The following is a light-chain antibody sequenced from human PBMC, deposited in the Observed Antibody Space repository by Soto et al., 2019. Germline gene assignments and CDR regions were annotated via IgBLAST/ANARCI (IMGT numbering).Light chain of an antibody. V-gene: IGLV1-44*01. CDR3: AAWDDSLNGYA. CDR2: SND. CDR1: SSNIGINV. Sequence: QSVLTQPPSASGTPGQRVTISCSGSSSNIGINVLSWYQQLPGAAPKLLIYSNDQRPSGVPDRFSGSKSGTSASLVISGLQSEDEADYYCAAWDDSLNGYAFGPGTKVTVL. J-gene: IGLJ1*01.